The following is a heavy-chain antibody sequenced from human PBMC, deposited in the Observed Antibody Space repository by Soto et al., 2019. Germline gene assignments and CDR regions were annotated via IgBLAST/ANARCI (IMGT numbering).Heavy chain of an antibody. V-gene: IGHV4-61*01. Sequence: SETLSLTCTVSGGSVSSGSYYWSWIRQPPGKGLEWIGYIYYSGSTNYNPSLKSRVTISVDTSKNQFSLKLSSVTAADTAVYYCARDSARYYYDSRPGSFDIWGQGIMVTVSS. CDR1: GGSVSSGSYY. D-gene: IGHD3-22*01. J-gene: IGHJ3*02. CDR2: IYYSGST. CDR3: ARDSARYYYDSRPGSFDI.